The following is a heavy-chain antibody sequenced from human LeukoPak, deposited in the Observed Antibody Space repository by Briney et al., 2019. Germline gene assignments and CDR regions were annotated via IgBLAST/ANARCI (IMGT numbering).Heavy chain of an antibody. CDR3: ARRDCSSTSCYHNWFDP. CDR1: GGSISSYY. V-gene: IGHV4-4*09. Sequence: SETLSLTCTVSGGSISSYYWSWIRQPPGKGLEWIGYIYTSGSTNYNPSLKSRVTISVDTSKNQFSLKLSSVTAADTAVYYCARRDCSSTSCYHNWFDPWGQGTLVTVSS. J-gene: IGHJ5*02. D-gene: IGHD2-2*01. CDR2: IYTSGST.